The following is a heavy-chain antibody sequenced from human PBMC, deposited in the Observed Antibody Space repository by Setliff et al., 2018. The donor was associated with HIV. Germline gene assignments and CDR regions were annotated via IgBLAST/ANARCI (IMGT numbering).Heavy chain of an antibody. V-gene: IGHV1-24*01. CDR1: GGTFSSYV. Sequence: ASVNVSCKASGGTFSSYVISWVRQAPGKGLEWMGGFDPEDGETISAQKFQGRVTMTEDTSTDTAYMELRSLRSEDTAVYYCSTSPRGLGVAATGRRYLHHWGQGTLVTVSS. CDR2: FDPEDGET. CDR3: STSPRGLGVAATGRRYLHH. D-gene: IGHD6-19*01. J-gene: IGHJ1*01.